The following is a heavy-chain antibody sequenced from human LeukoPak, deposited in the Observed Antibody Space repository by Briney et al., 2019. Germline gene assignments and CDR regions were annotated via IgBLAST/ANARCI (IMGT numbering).Heavy chain of an antibody. CDR2: IKQDGSEK. CDR3: AGDRAMIVVVEYGMDV. D-gene: IGHD3-22*01. J-gene: IGHJ6*02. V-gene: IGHV3-7*01. CDR1: GFTFSSYW. Sequence: PGWSLRLSCAASGFTFSSYWMSWVRQAPGKGLEWVANIKQDGSEKYYVDSVKGRFTISRDNTKNSLYLQMNRLRAEDTAVYFCAGDRAMIVVVEYGMDVWGQGTTVTVSS.